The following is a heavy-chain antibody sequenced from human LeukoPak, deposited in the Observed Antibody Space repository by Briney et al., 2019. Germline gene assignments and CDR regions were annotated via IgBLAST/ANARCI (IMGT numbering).Heavy chain of an antibody. J-gene: IGHJ3*02. CDR2: IYYSGTT. V-gene: IGHV4-39*01. CDR3: AIRGDYVAIDI. Sequence: SETLSLTCTVSGGSISSDNYYWGWIRQPPGKGLEWIGSIYYSGTTYYNPSLKSRVTISVDTSKNQFSLKLSSVTAADTALYYCAIRGDYVAIDIWGQGTMVTVSS. CDR1: GGSISSDNYY. D-gene: IGHD4-17*01.